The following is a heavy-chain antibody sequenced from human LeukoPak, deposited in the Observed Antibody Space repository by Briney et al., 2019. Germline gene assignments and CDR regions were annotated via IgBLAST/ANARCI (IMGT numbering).Heavy chain of an antibody. Sequence: SETLSLTCAVYGGSFSGYWSWIRQPPGKGLEWSGEINHTGSTSYNPSLKSRVTISVDTSKNQFSLKLSAVTAADTAVYFCARRSHYSGWYVWGQGTLVTVSS. CDR1: GGSFSGY. V-gene: IGHV4-34*01. D-gene: IGHD6-19*01. CDR2: INHTGST. CDR3: ARRSHYSGWYV. J-gene: IGHJ1*01.